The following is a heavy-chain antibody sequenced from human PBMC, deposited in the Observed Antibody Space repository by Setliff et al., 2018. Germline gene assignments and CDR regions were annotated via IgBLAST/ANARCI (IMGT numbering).Heavy chain of an antibody. CDR3: AHGMWLGYYGMDV. J-gene: IGHJ6*04. CDR1: GDSMSFSYWS. Sequence: TLSLTCSVSGDSMSFSYWSWIRQPPGKALEWLAFIYWSEDKRYSPSLKSRLTITKDTSKNQVVLTMTNMDPVDTGTYFCAHGMWLGYYGMDVWGKGTTVTVSS. V-gene: IGHV2-5*01. CDR2: IYWSEDK. D-gene: IGHD2-21*01.